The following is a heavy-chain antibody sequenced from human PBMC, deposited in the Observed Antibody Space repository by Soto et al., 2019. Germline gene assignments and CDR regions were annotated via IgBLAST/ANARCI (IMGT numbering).Heavy chain of an antibody. CDR1: GFALSTYY. J-gene: IGHJ4*02. D-gene: IGHD2-15*01. Sequence: QVQLVQSGAEVKKPGASVKVSCEASGFALSTYYIHWVRQAPGQGPEWMGTIRPGGGGTRYEQRLQGRVTMTRDTSMSTVYMEPSSLTVEDSAVYYCARESNPSCRNYTCLAFDFWGQGSLVTVSS. CDR3: ARESNPSCRNYTCLAFDF. CDR2: IRPGGGGT. V-gene: IGHV1-46*04.